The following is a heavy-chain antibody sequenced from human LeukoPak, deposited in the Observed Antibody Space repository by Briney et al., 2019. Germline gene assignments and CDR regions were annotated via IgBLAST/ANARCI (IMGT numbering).Heavy chain of an antibody. CDR2: IYYSGST. J-gene: IGHJ4*02. V-gene: IGHV4-59*01. Sequence: SETLSLTYTVSGGSINHYHWNWIRQPPGKGLEWIGYIYYSGSTNYNPSLKSRVTISVDTSNNQFSLKLHSVTAADTAVYYCARARDGYNFYFDYWGQGTRVTVSS. CDR3: ARARDGYNFYFDY. CDR1: GGSINHYH. D-gene: IGHD5-24*01.